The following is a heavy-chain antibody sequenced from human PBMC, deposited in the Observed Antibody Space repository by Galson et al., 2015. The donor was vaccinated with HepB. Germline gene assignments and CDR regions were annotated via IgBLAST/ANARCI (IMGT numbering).Heavy chain of an antibody. D-gene: IGHD4-23*01. Sequence: SLRLSCAASGYIFSKHGMCWVRQAPGEGLEWGAGIQFDGSLKYYADTVKGRFSISRDDSNNILSLQMNSLRSEDTAVYHCARDLSYGGYSDWGPGTLVTVSS. CDR1: GYIFSKHG. J-gene: IGHJ4*02. V-gene: IGHV3-33*07. CDR2: IQFDGSLK. CDR3: ARDLSYGGYSD.